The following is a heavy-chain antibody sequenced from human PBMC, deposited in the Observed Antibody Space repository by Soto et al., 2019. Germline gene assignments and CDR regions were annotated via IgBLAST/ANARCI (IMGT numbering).Heavy chain of an antibody. CDR2: VSFDGSNQ. CDR3: AKATPDDGMDV. J-gene: IGHJ6*02. CDR1: GFSFSSYG. V-gene: IGHV3-30*18. Sequence: QVQLVESGGGVVQPGRSLRLSCAASGFSFSSYGMHWVRQAPGKGLEWVAVVSFDGSNQYYADSVRGRFTISRDNSKKTLYLQMNSLRTEDTAVYYCAKATPDDGMDVWGQGTTVTVSS. D-gene: IGHD2-15*01.